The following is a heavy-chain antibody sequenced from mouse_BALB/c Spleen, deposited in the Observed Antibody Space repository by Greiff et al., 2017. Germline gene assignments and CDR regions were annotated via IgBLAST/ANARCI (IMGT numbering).Heavy chain of an antibody. J-gene: IGHJ4*01. CDR3: ARDDGNYEVDY. Sequence: EVKVEESGGGLVKPGGSLKLSCAASGFTFSDYYMYWVRQTPEKRLEWVATISDGGSYTYYPDSVKGRFTISRDNAKNNLYLQMSSLKSEDTAMYYCARDDGNYEVDYWGQGTSVTVSS. V-gene: IGHV5-4*02. CDR1: GFTFSDYY. CDR2: ISDGGSYT. D-gene: IGHD2-1*01.